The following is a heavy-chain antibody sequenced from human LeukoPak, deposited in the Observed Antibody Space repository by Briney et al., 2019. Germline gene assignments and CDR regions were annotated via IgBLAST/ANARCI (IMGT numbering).Heavy chain of an antibody. CDR1: GYTFTSYG. V-gene: IGHV1-18*01. CDR2: IGAYNGNT. Sequence: ASVTVSCKASGYTFTSYGISWVRQAPGQGLEWMGWIGAYNGNTNYAQKLQGRVTMTTDTSTSTAYMELRSLRSDDTAVYYCARDPVSAVADPRGQYYYYYYGMDVWGQGTTVTVSS. CDR3: ARDPVSAVADPRGQYYYYYYGMDV. J-gene: IGHJ6*02. D-gene: IGHD6-19*01.